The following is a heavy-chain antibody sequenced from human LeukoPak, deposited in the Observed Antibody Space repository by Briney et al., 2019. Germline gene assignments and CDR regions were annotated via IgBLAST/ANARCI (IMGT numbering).Heavy chain of an antibody. Sequence: ASVKVSCKASGYTFTSYGISWVRQAPGQGLEWMGWISAYNGNTNYAQKPQGRVTMTTDTSTSTAYMELRSLRSDDTAVYYCAGYSYGYFSIFGDYWGQGTLVTVSS. V-gene: IGHV1-18*01. J-gene: IGHJ4*02. CDR3: AGYSYGYFSIFGDY. CDR1: GYTFTSYG. D-gene: IGHD5-18*01. CDR2: ISAYNGNT.